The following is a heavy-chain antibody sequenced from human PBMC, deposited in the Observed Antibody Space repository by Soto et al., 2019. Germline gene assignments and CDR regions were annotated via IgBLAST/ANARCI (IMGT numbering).Heavy chain of an antibody. Sequence: QVQLQQWGAGLLKPSETLSLTCAVYGGSFSGYQWSWIRQTPGKGLEWIGEINDSGNINYNPSLKGRVTILLDTPKKQISLKLSSVPAAASAVYYCARGVILWFGELSRRGGYHYYMDVWGKGTTVTVSS. CDR1: GGSFSGYQ. CDR3: ARGVILWFGELSRRGGYHYYMDV. CDR2: INDSGNI. V-gene: IGHV4-34*01. D-gene: IGHD3-10*01. J-gene: IGHJ6*03.